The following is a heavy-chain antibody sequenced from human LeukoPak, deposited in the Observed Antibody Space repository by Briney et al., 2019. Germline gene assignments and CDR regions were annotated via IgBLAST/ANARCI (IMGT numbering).Heavy chain of an antibody. CDR3: ARLTHDYGDLTFDY. CDR1: GGSISSGDYY. J-gene: IGHJ4*02. V-gene: IGHV4-61*08. CDR2: IYYSGST. D-gene: IGHD4-17*01. Sequence: TSETLSLTCTVSGGSISSGDYYWSWIRQPPGKGLEWIGYIYYSGSTNYNPSLKSRVTISVDTSKNQFSLKLSPVTAADTAVYYCARLTHDYGDLTFDYWGQGTLVTVSS.